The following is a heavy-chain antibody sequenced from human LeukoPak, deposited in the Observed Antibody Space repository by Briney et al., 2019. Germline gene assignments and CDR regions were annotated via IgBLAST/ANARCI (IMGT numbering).Heavy chain of an antibody. CDR1: GYTFTGYY. CDR3: AGYGVKNPVAAAGTGFNYYGMDV. Sequence: GASVKVSCKASGYTFTGYYMHWVRQAPGQGLEWMGWINPNSGGTNYAQKFQGWVTMTRDTSISTAYMELSRLRSDDTAVYYCAGYGVKNPVAAAGTGFNYYGMDVWGQGTTVTVSS. CDR2: INPNSGGT. J-gene: IGHJ6*02. V-gene: IGHV1-2*04. D-gene: IGHD6-13*01.